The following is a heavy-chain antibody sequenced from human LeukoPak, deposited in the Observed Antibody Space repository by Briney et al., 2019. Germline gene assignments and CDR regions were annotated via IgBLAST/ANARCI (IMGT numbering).Heavy chain of an antibody. J-gene: IGHJ5*02. CDR1: GFTFSSYG. D-gene: IGHD3-10*01. CDR2: ISGSGGST. CDR3: AKRYYYGSGSPDLNWFDP. V-gene: IGHV3-23*01. Sequence: PGGSLRLSCAASGFTFSSYGMSWVRQAPGKGLEWVSAISGSGGSTYYADSVKGRFTISRDNSKNTLYLQMNSLRAEDTAVYYCAKRYYYGSGSPDLNWFDPWGQGTLVTVSS.